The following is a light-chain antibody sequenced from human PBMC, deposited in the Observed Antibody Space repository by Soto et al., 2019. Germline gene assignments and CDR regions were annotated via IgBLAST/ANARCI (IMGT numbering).Light chain of an antibody. CDR2: GAS. V-gene: IGKV3-15*01. CDR1: QSFADN. J-gene: IGKJ5*01. Sequence: VMTQSPATLSVSPGERVTLSCRSSQSFADNLAWFQQKPGQGPRLLIYGASTRATGIPARFSGSGSETDFTLTVSSLRSEDSAVYYCQQYNYWPITFGQGTRLEIK. CDR3: QQYNYWPIT.